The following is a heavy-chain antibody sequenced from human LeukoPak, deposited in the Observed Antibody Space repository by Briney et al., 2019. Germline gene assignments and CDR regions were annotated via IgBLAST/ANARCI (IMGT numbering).Heavy chain of an antibody. Sequence: SQTLSLTCAISGDSVSSNSSAWNWIRQSPSRGLEWLGRTYYRSKWYNDYAVSVKGRITINPDTSKNHFSLQLNFVTPEDTAIYYCARIGYSYGGPWGQGTLVTVSS. D-gene: IGHD5-18*01. J-gene: IGHJ5*02. V-gene: IGHV6-1*01. CDR2: TYYRSKWYN. CDR1: GDSVSSNSSA. CDR3: ARIGYSYGGP.